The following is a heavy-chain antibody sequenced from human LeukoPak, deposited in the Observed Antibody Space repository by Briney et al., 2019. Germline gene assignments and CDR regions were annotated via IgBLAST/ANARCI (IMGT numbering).Heavy chain of an antibody. J-gene: IGHJ1*01. D-gene: IGHD3-22*01. Sequence: GGSLRLSCAASGFTFSSYAMSWVRQAPGKGLEWVSAISGSGVDTYYADSVKGRFTISRDNSKNTLYLQMNSLRAEDTAVYYCARDSNILDGYFQHWGQGTLVTVSS. CDR3: ARDSNILDGYFQH. CDR2: ISGSGVDT. V-gene: IGHV3-23*01. CDR1: GFTFSSYA.